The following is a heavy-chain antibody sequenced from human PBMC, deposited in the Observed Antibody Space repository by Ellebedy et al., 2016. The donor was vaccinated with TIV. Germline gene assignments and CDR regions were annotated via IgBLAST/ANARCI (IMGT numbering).Heavy chain of an antibody. CDR1: GFDFSAFI. D-gene: IGHD1-7*01. V-gene: IGHV3-73*01. CDR3: FGRIRGTTDIDY. CDR2: IKIATVTDAT. J-gene: IGHJ4*02. Sequence: PGGSLRLSCAASGFDFSAFIINWVRQRAGNGLEWLGRIKIATVTDATEYDVSVSGRFTISRDDSINTAFLQMNSRNTEETAVYYCFGRIRGTTDIDYWGQGTLVTVAS.